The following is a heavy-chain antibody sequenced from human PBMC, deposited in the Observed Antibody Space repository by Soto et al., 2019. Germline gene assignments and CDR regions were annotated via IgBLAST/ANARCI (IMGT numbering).Heavy chain of an antibody. D-gene: IGHD2-2*01. Sequence: ASVKVSCKASGYTFTSYGISWVRQAPGQGLEWMGWISAYNGNTNYAQKLQGRVTMTTDTSTSTAYMELRSLRSDDTAVYYCARGKTVVVPAAPGRSRYYYGMDVWGQGTTVTVSS. CDR2: ISAYNGNT. CDR1: GYTFTSYG. CDR3: ARGKTVVVPAAPGRSRYYYGMDV. J-gene: IGHJ6*02. V-gene: IGHV1-18*01.